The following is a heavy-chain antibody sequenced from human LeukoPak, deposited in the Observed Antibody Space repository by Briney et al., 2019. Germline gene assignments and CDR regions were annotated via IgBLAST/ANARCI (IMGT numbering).Heavy chain of an antibody. CDR2: FYSDGTI. CDR3: ARRRGISTRDFEY. D-gene: IGHD3-16*01. CDR1: GFTVSSND. J-gene: IGHJ4*02. V-gene: IGHV3-53*01. Sequence: GGSLRLSCAASGFTVSSNDMSWVRLAPGKGLEWVSVFYSDGTIYYADSVKGRFTISRDNSKNTLYLQMNSLRAEDTAVYYCARRRGISTRDFEYWGQGTLVTVSS.